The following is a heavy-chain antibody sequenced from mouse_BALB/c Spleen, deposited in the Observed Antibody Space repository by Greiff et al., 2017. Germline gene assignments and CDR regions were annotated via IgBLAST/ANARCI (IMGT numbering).Heavy chain of an antibody. J-gene: IGHJ3*01. CDR1: GYSFTDYI. V-gene: IGHV1-39*01. D-gene: IGHD2-1*01. CDR2: INPYYGST. Sequence: EVQLQQTGPELVKPGASVKISCKASGYSFTDYIMLWVKQSHGKSLEWIGNINPYYGSTSYNLKFKGKATLTVDKSSSTAYMQLNSLTSEDSAVYYCALNGNFPFAYWGQGTLVTVSA. CDR3: ALNGNFPFAY.